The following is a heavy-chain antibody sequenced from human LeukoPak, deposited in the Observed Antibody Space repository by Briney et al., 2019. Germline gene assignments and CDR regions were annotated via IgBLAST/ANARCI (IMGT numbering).Heavy chain of an antibody. CDR1: GGSISSYY. V-gene: IGHV4-59*01. Sequence: SETLSLTRTVSGGSISSYYWSWIRQPPGKGLEWIGYIYYSGGTDYNPSLQSRVTISVDTSKNQFSLNLTSVTDADTAIYYCARSESGYYYSFDYWGQGTLVTVSS. J-gene: IGHJ4*02. CDR3: ARSESGYYYSFDY. CDR2: IYYSGGT. D-gene: IGHD3-22*01.